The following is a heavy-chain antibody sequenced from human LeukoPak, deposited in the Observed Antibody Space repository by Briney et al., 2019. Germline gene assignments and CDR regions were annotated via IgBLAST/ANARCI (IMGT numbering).Heavy chain of an antibody. CDR1: GFTFTNYA. D-gene: IGHD2-21*01. V-gene: IGHV3-23*01. J-gene: IGHJ4*02. CDR3: AKDGGGNCYDPIDY. Sequence: GGSLRLFCAFSGFTFTNYAMSWVRQTPGKGLEWISGITDSGRSSYFADSVRGRFTISRDKTKNTLYLQMNSLRAEDTAFYFCAKDGGGNCYDPIDYWGQGILVTVSS. CDR2: ITDSGRSS.